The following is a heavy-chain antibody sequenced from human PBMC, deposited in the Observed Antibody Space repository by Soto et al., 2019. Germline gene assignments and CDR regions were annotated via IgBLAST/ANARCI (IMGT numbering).Heavy chain of an antibody. V-gene: IGHV4-31*03. J-gene: IGHJ6*02. CDR2: IYYSGST. CDR1: GGSISSGGYY. Sequence: SETLSLTCTVSGGSISSGGYYWSWIRQHPGKGLEWIGYIYYSGSTYYNPSLKSRVTISVDTSKNQFSLKLSSVTAADTAVYYCASRSMILLGMDVWGQGTTVTVSS. CDR3: ASRSMILLGMDV. D-gene: IGHD3-22*01.